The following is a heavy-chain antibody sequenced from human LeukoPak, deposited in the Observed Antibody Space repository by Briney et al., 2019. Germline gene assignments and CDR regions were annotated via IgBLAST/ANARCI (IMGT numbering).Heavy chain of an antibody. CDR1: GFTFNNYA. V-gene: IGHV3-30*04. Sequence: PGGSLRLSCAASGFTFNNYAMHWVRQAPGKGLEWVAIIAFDGINNFYTGSVKGRFTISRDNSKSTLCLQMNSLRPEDSAVYYCARATGGSYYDADYYYGLDVWGQGTTVTVS. CDR2: IAFDGINN. CDR3: ARATGGSYYDADYYYGLDV. J-gene: IGHJ6*02. D-gene: IGHD1-26*01.